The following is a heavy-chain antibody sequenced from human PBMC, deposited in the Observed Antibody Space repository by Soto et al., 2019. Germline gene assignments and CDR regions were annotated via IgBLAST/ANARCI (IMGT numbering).Heavy chain of an antibody. CDR3: ARDLRRVIAAAGLPKPNYYYYGMDG. J-gene: IGHJ6*02. CDR2: INAGNGNT. D-gene: IGHD6-13*01. V-gene: IGHV1-3*01. CDR1: GYTFTSYA. Sequence: QVQLVQSGAAVKKPGASVKVSCKASGYTFTSYAMHCVRQDPGQRLEWMGWINAGNGNTKYSQKFQGRVTITRATSASTAYMELSSLRAEDTSVYYCARDLRRVIAAAGLPKPNYYYYGMDGWGQGTTVTVSS.